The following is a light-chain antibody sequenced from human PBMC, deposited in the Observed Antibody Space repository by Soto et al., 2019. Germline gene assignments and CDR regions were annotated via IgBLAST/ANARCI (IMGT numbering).Light chain of an antibody. CDR3: TSCDDSLRVV. CDR2: SNN. CDR1: SSNIGSNT. V-gene: IGLV1-44*01. Sequence: QSVLTQPPSASGTPGQRVTISCSGSSSNIGSNTVNWYQHLPGTAPKLLIFSNNQRPSGVPDRFSGSKSGTSASLAISGLQSDDEADYYCTSCDDSLRVVFGGGTQLTVL. J-gene: IGLJ2*01.